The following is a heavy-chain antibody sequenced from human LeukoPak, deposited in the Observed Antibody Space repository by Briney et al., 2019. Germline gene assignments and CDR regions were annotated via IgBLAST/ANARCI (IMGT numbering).Heavy chain of an antibody. CDR2: IWYDGSNK. V-gene: IGHV3-33*01. J-gene: IGHJ5*02. CDR1: GFTFSSYG. D-gene: IGHD2-2*01. Sequence: GGSLRLSCAASGFTFSSYGMPWVRQAPGKGLEWVAVIWYDGSNKYYADSVKGRFTISRDNSKNTLYLQMNSLRAEDTAVYYCARVALPWQLLSWFDPWGQGTLVTVSS. CDR3: ARVALPWQLLSWFDP.